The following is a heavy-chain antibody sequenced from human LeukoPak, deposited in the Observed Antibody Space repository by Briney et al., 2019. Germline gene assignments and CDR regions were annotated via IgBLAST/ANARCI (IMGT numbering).Heavy chain of an antibody. CDR3: ARDRTGDLGAFDI. CDR2: ISSSSSNI. CDR1: GFTFSSYS. J-gene: IGHJ3*02. Sequence: GGSLRLSCAASGFTFSSYSMNWVRQAPGKGREWVSSISSSSSNIYYADSVKGRFTISRDNAKNSLYLQMNSLRAEDTAVYYCARDRTGDLGAFDIWGQGTMVTVSS. D-gene: IGHD7-27*01. V-gene: IGHV3-21*01.